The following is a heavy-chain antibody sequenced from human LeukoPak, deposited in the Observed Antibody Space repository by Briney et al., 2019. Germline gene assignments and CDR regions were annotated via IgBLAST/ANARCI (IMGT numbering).Heavy chain of an antibody. CDR1: GYTFTGYY. CDR2: INPNSGGT. D-gene: IGHD5-18*01. CDR3: ARDRGGGYSYGYGY. Sequence: GASVKVSCKASGYTFTGYYMHWVRQAPGQGLEWMGWINPNSGGTNYAQKFQGRVTMTSDTSISTAYMELSRLRSEDTAVYYCARDRGGGYSYGYGYWGQGTLVTVSS. J-gene: IGHJ4*02. V-gene: IGHV1-2*02.